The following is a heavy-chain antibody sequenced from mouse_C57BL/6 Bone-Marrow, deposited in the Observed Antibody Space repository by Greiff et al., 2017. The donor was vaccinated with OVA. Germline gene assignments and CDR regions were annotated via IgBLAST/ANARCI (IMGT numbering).Heavy chain of an antibody. CDR1: GYTFTSYG. D-gene: IGHD1-1*01. J-gene: IGHJ2*01. Sequence: VMLVESGAELARPGASVKLSCKASGYTFTSYGISWVKQRTGQGLEWIGEIYPRSGNTYYNEKFKGKATLTADKSSSTAYMELRSLTSEDSAVYFCARYGSSHRYYFDYWGQGTTLTVSS. CDR2: IYPRSGNT. CDR3: ARYGSSHRYYFDY. V-gene: IGHV1-81*01.